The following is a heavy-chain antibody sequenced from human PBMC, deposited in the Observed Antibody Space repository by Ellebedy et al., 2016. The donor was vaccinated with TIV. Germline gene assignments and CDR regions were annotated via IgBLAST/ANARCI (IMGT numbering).Heavy chain of an antibody. J-gene: IGHJ4*02. CDR2: IYSGGST. CDR1: GFTVSSNY. CDR3: ARDALWFGELSLGFDY. Sequence: GESLKISCAASGFTVSSNYMSWVRQAPGKGLEWVSVIYSGGSTYYADSVKGRFTISRDNSKNTLYLQMNSLRAEDTAVYYCARDALWFGELSLGFDYWGQGTLVTVSS. V-gene: IGHV3-66*01. D-gene: IGHD3-10*01.